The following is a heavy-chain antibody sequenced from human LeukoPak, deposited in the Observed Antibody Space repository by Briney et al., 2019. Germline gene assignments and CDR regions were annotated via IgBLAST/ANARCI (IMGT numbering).Heavy chain of an antibody. CDR1: GFTFSSYS. V-gene: IGHV3-21*01. Sequence: GGSLRLSCAASGFTFSSYSMNWVRQAPGKGLEWVSSISRSSRHLYYADSVKGRFTISRDDAKNSVYLQRNSLRADETAVYYCVRDFDTVTTAYLQLWGQGTLVTVSS. D-gene: IGHD4-17*01. CDR3: VRDFDTVTTAYLQL. CDR2: ISRSSRHL. J-gene: IGHJ1*01.